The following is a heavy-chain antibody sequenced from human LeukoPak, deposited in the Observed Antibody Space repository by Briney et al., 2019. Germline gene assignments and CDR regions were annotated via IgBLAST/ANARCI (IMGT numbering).Heavy chain of an antibody. CDR1: GFTFTNCA. J-gene: IGHJ5*01. D-gene: IGHD1-26*01. Sequence: PGGSLRLSCVDSGFTFTNCAMTWVRQAPGKGLEWVSSISGSGSTTYYADSAKGRFTISRDNSKNTVYLQMNSLSVEDTAVYYCAKDQSRVGASDPFDSWGQGTLVTVSS. CDR2: ISGSGSTT. V-gene: IGHV3-23*01. CDR3: AKDQSRVGASDPFDS.